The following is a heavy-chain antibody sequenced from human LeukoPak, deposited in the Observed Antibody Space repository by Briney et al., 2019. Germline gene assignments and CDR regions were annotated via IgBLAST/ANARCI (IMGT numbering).Heavy chain of an antibody. CDR2: IYDSNST. J-gene: IGHJ4*02. V-gene: IGHV4-30-2*01. CDR3: DRSTFLRYSDCLSPSGVGLEFDY. CDR1: GSSISSGGYS. Sequence: PSQTLSLTCAVSGSSISSGGYSWSWIPQPPGKGLEWIVYIYDSNSTHYNHCLKRRVTISVDRSKTQFSPKLSSVTAADTAVYYCDRSTFLRYSDCLSPSGVGLEFDYWGQGTLVTVSS. D-gene: IGHD3-9*01.